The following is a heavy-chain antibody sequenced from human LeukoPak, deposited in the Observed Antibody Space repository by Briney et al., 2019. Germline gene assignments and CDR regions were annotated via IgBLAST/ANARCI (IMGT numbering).Heavy chain of an antibody. J-gene: IGHJ4*02. CDR1: GGTFSGYA. Sequence: ASVKVSCKASGGTFSGYAISWVRQAPGQGLEWMGWISAYNGNTNYAQKLQGRVTMTTDTSTSTAYMELRSLRSDDTAVYYCATLDILTGYPDWGQGTLVTVSS. D-gene: IGHD3-9*01. V-gene: IGHV1-18*01. CDR2: ISAYNGNT. CDR3: ATLDILTGYPD.